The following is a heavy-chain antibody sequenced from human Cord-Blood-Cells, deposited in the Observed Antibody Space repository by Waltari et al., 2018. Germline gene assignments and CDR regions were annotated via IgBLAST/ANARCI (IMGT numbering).Heavy chain of an antibody. Sequence: QVQLVQSGAEAKKPGASVKVSCKASGYTCTGYYIPWVRQAPGQGLEWMGWINPNSGGTNYAQKFQGRVTMTRDTSISTAYMELSRLRSDDTAVYYCARDSSYDFWSGDAFDIWGQGTMVTVSS. V-gene: IGHV1-2*02. D-gene: IGHD3-3*01. CDR2: INPNSGGT. CDR1: GYTCTGYY. J-gene: IGHJ3*02. CDR3: ARDSSYDFWSGDAFDI.